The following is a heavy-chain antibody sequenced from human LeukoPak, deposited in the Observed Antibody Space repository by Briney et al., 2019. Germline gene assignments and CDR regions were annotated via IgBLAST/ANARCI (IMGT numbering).Heavy chain of an antibody. Sequence: GGSLRLSCAASGFTFSNAWMSWVRQAPGKGLEWVGRIKSKSDGGTTDYAAPVKGRFTISRDDSKNTLYLQMNSLKTEDTAVYYCTTDLGELLVDYWGQGTLVTVPS. CDR1: GFTFSNAW. CDR3: TTDLGELLVDY. J-gene: IGHJ4*02. CDR2: IKSKSDGGTT. V-gene: IGHV3-15*01. D-gene: IGHD1-26*01.